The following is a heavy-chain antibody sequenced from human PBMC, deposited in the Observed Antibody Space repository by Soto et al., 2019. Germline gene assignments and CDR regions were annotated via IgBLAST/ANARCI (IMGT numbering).Heavy chain of an antibody. D-gene: IGHD2-21*02. CDR1: GCMFTVNY. Sequence: ASVKVSCKASGCMFTVNYMPWVRQAPGQALEHMGWINRNSGATNYAQKFQGRVRMTWDTSISTAYLELSRLISADTAVYYCATQCPDCIGYFDNWGQGTLVTVPS. CDR2: INRNSGAT. CDR3: ATQCPDCIGYFDN. J-gene: IGHJ4*02. V-gene: IGHV1-2*02.